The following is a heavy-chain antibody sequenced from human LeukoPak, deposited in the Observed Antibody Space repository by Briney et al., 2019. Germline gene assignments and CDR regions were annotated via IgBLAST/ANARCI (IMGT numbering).Heavy chain of an antibody. CDR3: ARDLVLGGVGVQIGAFDI. Sequence: ASVKVSCKASGYTFTGYYMHWVRQAPGQGLEWMGWINPNSGGTNYAQKFQGRVTMTRDTSISTAYMELSRLRSDDTAVYYCARDLVLGGVGVQIGAFDIWGQGTMVTVSS. CDR2: INPNSGGT. D-gene: IGHD1-26*01. J-gene: IGHJ3*02. V-gene: IGHV1-2*02. CDR1: GYTFTGYY.